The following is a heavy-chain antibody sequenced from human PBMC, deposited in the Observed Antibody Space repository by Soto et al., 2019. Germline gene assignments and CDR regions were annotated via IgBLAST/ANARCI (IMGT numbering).Heavy chain of an antibody. V-gene: IGHV3-30*04. CDR2: ISFDGKNK. CDR1: GGTFNRHA. CDR3: ARDRWEQAPPRYYYGMDV. J-gene: IGHJ6*02. D-gene: IGHD1-26*01. Sequence: GGSLRLSCAVSGGTFNRHAINWVRQARGKGLEWVAVISFDGKNKYYGDSVEGRFTVSRENFNNTVYLQMNSLRGEDTAVYFCARDRWEQAPPRYYYGMDVWGQGTTVTVSS.